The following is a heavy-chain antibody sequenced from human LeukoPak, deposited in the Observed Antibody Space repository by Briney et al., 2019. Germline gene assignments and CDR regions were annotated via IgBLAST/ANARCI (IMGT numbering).Heavy chain of an antibody. D-gene: IGHD2-2*01. Sequence: PGGSLRLSCAASGFTFDDYGMSWVRQAPGKGLEWVSGINWNGGSTGYADSAKGRFTISRDNAKNSLYLQMNSLRAEDTALYYCARERGSRQLLWDYYYMDVWGKGTTVTVSS. CDR2: INWNGGST. J-gene: IGHJ6*03. CDR3: ARERGSRQLLWDYYYMDV. V-gene: IGHV3-20*04. CDR1: GFTFDDYG.